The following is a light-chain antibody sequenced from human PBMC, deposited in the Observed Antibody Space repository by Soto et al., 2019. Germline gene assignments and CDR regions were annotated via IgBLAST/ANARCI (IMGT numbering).Light chain of an antibody. Sequence: QSVLTQPPSASGTPGQRVTISCSGSSSNIGSNYVYWYQQLPGTAPKHLIYRNNQRPSGVPDRFSGSKSGTSASLAISGLRSEDEGDYYCAAWDDSLSGVVFGGGTKGTVL. CDR1: SSNIGSNY. V-gene: IGLV1-47*01. CDR2: RNN. CDR3: AAWDDSLSGVV. J-gene: IGLJ2*01.